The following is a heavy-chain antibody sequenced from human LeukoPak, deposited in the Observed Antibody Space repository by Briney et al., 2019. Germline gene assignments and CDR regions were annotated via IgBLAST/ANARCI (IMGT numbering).Heavy chain of an antibody. V-gene: IGHV3-23*01. CDR2: ISGSGGRT. Sequence: PGGSLRLSCAASGFTFSSYAMSWVRQAPGKGLEWVSVISGSGGRTYYADSMKGRFTISRDNSKNTLYVQMNSLRAEDTAVYYCAKPIAVAGHDAFDIWGQGTMVTVSS. D-gene: IGHD6-19*01. J-gene: IGHJ3*02. CDR3: AKPIAVAGHDAFDI. CDR1: GFTFSSYA.